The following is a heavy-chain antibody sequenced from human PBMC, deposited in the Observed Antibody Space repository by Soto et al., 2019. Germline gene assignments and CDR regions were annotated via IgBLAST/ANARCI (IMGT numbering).Heavy chain of an antibody. CDR2: IYYSGST. CDR1: GGSISSGDYY. Sequence: SETLSLTCTVSGGSISSGDYYWSWIRQPPGKGLEWIGYIYYSGSTYYNPSLKSRVTISVDTSKNQFSLKLSSVTAADTAVYYCARDPYCSGGSCYYFDYWGQGTLVTVSS. CDR3: ARDPYCSGGSCYYFDY. D-gene: IGHD2-15*01. V-gene: IGHV4-30-4*01. J-gene: IGHJ4*02.